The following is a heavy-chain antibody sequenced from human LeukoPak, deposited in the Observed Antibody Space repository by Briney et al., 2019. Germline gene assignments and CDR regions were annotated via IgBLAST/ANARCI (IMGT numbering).Heavy chain of an antibody. D-gene: IGHD6-13*01. CDR1: GGSVSSGSYY. CDR2: IYYSGST. CDR3: AKGKAGPFDY. V-gene: IGHV4-61*01. Sequence: LETLSLTCTVSGGSVSSGSYYWSWIRQPPGKGLEWVGYIYYSGSTNYNPSLKSRVTISVDTSKNQFSLKLSSVTAADTAVYYCAKGKAGPFDYWGQGTVATVSS. J-gene: IGHJ4*02.